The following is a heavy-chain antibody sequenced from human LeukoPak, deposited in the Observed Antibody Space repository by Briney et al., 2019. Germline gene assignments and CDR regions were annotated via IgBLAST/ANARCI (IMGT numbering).Heavy chain of an antibody. Sequence: PSETLSLTCTVSGVSISGYFWSWIRQPPGKGLEWIGYIHSSGSSSHNPSLKSRLTISVDTSKNQFSLKLSSVTAADTAVYYCARYCSGENCYSRSYDYWGQGTPVTVSS. J-gene: IGHJ4*02. D-gene: IGHD2-15*01. CDR1: GVSISGYF. CDR3: ARYCSGENCYSRSYDY. CDR2: IHSSGSS. V-gene: IGHV4-59*01.